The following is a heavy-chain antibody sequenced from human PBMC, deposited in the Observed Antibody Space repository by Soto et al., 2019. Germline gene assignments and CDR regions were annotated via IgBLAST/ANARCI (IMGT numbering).Heavy chain of an antibody. J-gene: IGHJ4*02. CDR1: GFTFSSHS. V-gene: IGHV3-48*02. CDR3: ARAIRGFSYVVDY. D-gene: IGHD5-18*01. CDR2: LSGSGATK. Sequence: GGSLRLSCAASGFTFSSHSINWVRQAPGKGLEWVSYLSGSGATKYYADPVKGRFTISRDNARNSLYLQMSILSDEDTAVYYCARAIRGFSYVVDYWGQGTLVTVSS.